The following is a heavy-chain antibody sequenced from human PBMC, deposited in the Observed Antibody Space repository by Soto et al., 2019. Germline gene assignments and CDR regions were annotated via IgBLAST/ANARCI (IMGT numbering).Heavy chain of an antibody. CDR1: GGSISSYY. V-gene: IGHV4-59*01. CDR3: ARARGYSYGAFDY. J-gene: IGHJ4*02. CDR2: IYYSGST. Sequence: QVQLQESGPGLVKPSETLSLTCTVSGGSISSYYWSWIRQPPGKGLEWIGYIYYSGSTNYNPSLKSRVTISVDTSKNQFSLKLSSVTAADTAVYYCARARGYSYGAFDYWGQGTLFTVSS. D-gene: IGHD5-18*01.